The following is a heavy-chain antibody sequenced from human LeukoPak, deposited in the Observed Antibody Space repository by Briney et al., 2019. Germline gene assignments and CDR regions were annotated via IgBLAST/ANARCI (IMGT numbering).Heavy chain of an antibody. D-gene: IGHD6-13*01. CDR1: GGTFSTYA. Sequence: SVKVSCKASGGTFSTYAISWVRQAPGQGLEWMGGIIPIFGTANYAQKFQGRVTITADESTSTAYMELRSLGSEDTAVYYCARDRGKQQLALLGWFDPWGQGTLVTVSS. CDR2: IIPIFGTA. V-gene: IGHV1-69*13. J-gene: IGHJ5*02. CDR3: ARDRGKQQLALLGWFDP.